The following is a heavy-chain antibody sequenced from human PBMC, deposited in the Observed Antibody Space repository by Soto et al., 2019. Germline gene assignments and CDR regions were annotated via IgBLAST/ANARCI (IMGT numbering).Heavy chain of an antibody. J-gene: IGHJ4*02. D-gene: IGHD4-17*01. CDR3: ARGDYGDFFDY. CDR2: IYYSGST. V-gene: IGHV4-59*01. Sequence: SETLSLTCTVSGGSISSYYWSWIRQPPGKGLEWIGYIYYSGSTNYNPSLKSRVTISVDTSKNQFSLKLSSVTAADTAVYYCARGDYGDFFDYWGQGTLVTVSS. CDR1: GGSISSYY.